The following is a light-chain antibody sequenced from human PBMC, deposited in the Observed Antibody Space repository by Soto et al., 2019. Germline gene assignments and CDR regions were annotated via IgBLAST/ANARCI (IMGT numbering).Light chain of an antibody. CDR3: QQYNNWPFS. CDR2: DIS. CDR1: QDVTTD. V-gene: IGKV3-15*01. Sequence: EISITQVPAILSASPGGGATLSCRAAQDVTTDFAWYQLRRGQPPRLLIYDISTRATGVPARFSGSGSGTEFTLTISGPQSEDFALYFCQQYNNWPFSLGPGTRLEIK. J-gene: IGKJ5*01.